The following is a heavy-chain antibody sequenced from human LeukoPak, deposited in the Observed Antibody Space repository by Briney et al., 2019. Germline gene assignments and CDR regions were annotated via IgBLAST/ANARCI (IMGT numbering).Heavy chain of an antibody. CDR1: GGSISSGSYY. CDR2: FYASGST. J-gene: IGHJ3*02. D-gene: IGHD6-19*01. V-gene: IGHV4-61*02. Sequence: SETLSLTCTVSGGSISSGSYYWSWIRQPAGKGLEWIGRFYASGSTNYNPSLKSRVTISVDTSKNQFSLNLSSVTAADTAVYYCARDLFGYSSGWNNAFDIWGQGTMVTVSS. CDR3: ARDLFGYSSGWNNAFDI.